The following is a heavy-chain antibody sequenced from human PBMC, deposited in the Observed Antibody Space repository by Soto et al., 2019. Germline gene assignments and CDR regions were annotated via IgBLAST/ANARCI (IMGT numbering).Heavy chain of an antibody. CDR1: ASSLSTGGVG. CDR3: IQSRCGGDCLQSYASYYYYGMDV. D-gene: IGHD2-21*02. Sequence: SGPTLVNPTQTLTLTCTFSASSLSTGGVGVGWIRQPPGKALEWLALIYWDDDKRYSPSLRSRLTITKDTSKNQVVLTMTNMDPVDTATYYCIQSRCGGDCLQSYASYYYYGMDVWGQGTTVTVSS. V-gene: IGHV2-5*02. CDR2: IYWDDDK. J-gene: IGHJ6*02.